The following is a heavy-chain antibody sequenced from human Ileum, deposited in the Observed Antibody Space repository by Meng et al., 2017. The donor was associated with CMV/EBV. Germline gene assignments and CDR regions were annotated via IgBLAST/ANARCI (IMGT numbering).Heavy chain of an antibody. J-gene: IGHJ4*02. CDR3: AADISTAWFYY. D-gene: IGHD2-2*01. Sequence: QVQLQESGPGLVKPSETLSLTCTVSGDSISSGRHFWGWIRQAPGKGLEWIATIHYTETTHYNPSLKSRITIPVDTSKNQISLKVNSVTAADTAMYYCAADISTAWFYYWGQGTLVTVSS. CDR2: IHYTETT. V-gene: IGHV4-39*07. CDR1: GDSISSGRHF.